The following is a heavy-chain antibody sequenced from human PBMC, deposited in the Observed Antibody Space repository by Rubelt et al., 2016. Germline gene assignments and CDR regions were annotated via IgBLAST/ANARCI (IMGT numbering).Heavy chain of an antibody. D-gene: IGHD3-10*01. Sequence: QVQLQQWGAGLLKPSETLSLTCAVYGGSFSGYYWSWIRQPPGKGLEWIGEINHRGSTNSNPSLKCPVPSSLCTSKTPFSLKLRSVTAAVTAVYYCARFGSLPMVWGFDYWGQGTLVTVSS. J-gene: IGHJ4*02. CDR2: INHRGST. CDR3: ARFGSLPMVWGFDY. CDR1: GGSFSGYY. V-gene: IGHV4-34*01.